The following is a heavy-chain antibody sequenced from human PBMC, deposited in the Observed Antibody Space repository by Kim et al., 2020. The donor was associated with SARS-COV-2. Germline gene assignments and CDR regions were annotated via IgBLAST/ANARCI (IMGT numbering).Heavy chain of an antibody. Sequence: GGSLRLSCAASGFTFSSYAMHWVRQAPGKGLEWVAVISYDGSNKYYVDSVKGRFIISRDNSKNTLYLQMNSLRAEDTAVYYCARDGPNYDSSGYYYGYYYYYGIDVWGQGTTVTVSS. D-gene: IGHD3-22*01. CDR3: ARDGPNYDSSGYYYGYYYYYGIDV. V-gene: IGHV3-30*04. CDR1: GFTFSSYA. CDR2: ISYDGSNK. J-gene: IGHJ6*02.